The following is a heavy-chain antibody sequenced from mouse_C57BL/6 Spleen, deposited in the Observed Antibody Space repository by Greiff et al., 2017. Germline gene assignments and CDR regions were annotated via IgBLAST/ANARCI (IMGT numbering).Heavy chain of an antibody. CDR3: TRGYDYDEGFAY. D-gene: IGHD2-4*01. J-gene: IGHJ3*01. Sequence: EVKLVESGGGLVQPGGSMKLSCVASGFTFSNYWMNWVRQSPEKGLEWVAQIRLKSDNYATHYAESVKGRFTISRDDSKSSVYLQMNNLRAEDTGIYYCTRGYDYDEGFAYWGQGTLVTVSA. CDR2: IRLKSDNYAT. V-gene: IGHV6-3*01. CDR1: GFTFSNYW.